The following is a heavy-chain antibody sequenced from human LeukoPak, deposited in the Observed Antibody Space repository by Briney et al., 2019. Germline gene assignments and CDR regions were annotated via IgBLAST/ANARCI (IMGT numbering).Heavy chain of an antibody. CDR3: ARHLSGWYYVGLHY. D-gene: IGHD6-19*01. CDR1: GGSISSSSYY. Sequence: SETPSLTCTVSGGSISSSSYYWGWIRQPPGKGLEWIGSIYYSGSTYYNPSLRSRVSISVDTSKNQFSLKLSSVTAADTAVYYCARHLSGWYYVGLHYWGQGTLVTVSS. V-gene: IGHV4-39*01. J-gene: IGHJ4*02. CDR2: IYYSGST.